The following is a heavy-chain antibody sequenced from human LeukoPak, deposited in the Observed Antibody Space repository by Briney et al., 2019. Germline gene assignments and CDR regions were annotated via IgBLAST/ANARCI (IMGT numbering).Heavy chain of an antibody. CDR1: GGSVSSSKYL. CDR3: AGLGVMVLVYQSES. V-gene: IGHV4-39*07. J-gene: IGHJ1*01. CDR2: ISYSGNT. D-gene: IGHD2-8*01. Sequence: NPSETLSLTCAVSGGSVSSSKYLWGWIRQPPGKELEWIGSISYSGNTDYNPSLKSRVTLSVDTSKNQFSLKLTSVTAADSAVYYGAGLGVMVLVYQSESCGQGTPVTVSS.